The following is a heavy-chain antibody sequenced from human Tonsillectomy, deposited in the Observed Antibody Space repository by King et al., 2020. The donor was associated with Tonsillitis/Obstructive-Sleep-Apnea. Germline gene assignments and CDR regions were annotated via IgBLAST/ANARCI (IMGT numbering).Heavy chain of an antibody. J-gene: IGHJ6*02. Sequence: VQLVESGGGLVQPGGSLRLSCAASGFTFSLYVMNWVRQAPGKGLEYVSGISGSGGNTYYADSVKGRFTISRDNSKNTLYLQMKSLRAEDTAVYYCAKDTAERYYDFWTGYSYYYGMDVWGQGTTVTVSS. CDR3: AKDTAERYYDFWTGYSYYYGMDV. CDR2: ISGSGGNT. V-gene: IGHV3-23*04. D-gene: IGHD3-3*01. CDR1: GFTFSLYV.